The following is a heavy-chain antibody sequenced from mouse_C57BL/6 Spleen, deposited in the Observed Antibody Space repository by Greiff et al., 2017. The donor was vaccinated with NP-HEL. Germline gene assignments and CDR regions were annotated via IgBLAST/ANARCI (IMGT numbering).Heavy chain of an antibody. D-gene: IGHD1-1*01. CDR1: GYTFTSYT. CDR2: INPSSGYT. Sequence: QVQLQQSGAELARPGASVKMSCKASGYTFTSYTMHWVKQRPGQGLEWIGYINPSSGYTKYNQKFKDKATLTADKSSSTAYMQLSSLTSEDSAVYYCAHTTGRYFGVWGTETTVTVSS. J-gene: IGHJ1*03. CDR3: AHTTGRYFGV. V-gene: IGHV1-4*01.